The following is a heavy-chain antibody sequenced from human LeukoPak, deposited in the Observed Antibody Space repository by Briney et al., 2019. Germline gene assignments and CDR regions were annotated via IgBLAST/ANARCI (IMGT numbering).Heavy chain of an antibody. CDR2: IYYSGST. CDR1: GGSISSGDYY. V-gene: IGHV4-30-4*08. D-gene: IGHD5-24*01. Sequence: ASQTLSLTRTVSGGSISSGDYYWSWIRQPPGKGLEWIGYIYYSGSTYYNPSLKSRVTISVDTSKNQFSLKLSSVTAADTAVYYCARGGPSRDGYNFGHWGQGTLVTVSS. J-gene: IGHJ5*02. CDR3: ARGGPSRDGYNFGH.